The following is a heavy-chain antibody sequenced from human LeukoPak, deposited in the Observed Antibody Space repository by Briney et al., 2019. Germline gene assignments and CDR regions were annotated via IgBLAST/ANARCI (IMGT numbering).Heavy chain of an antibody. CDR1: GFTFSNAW. V-gene: IGHV3-15*01. CDR3: TTEWFGGVNWFDP. J-gene: IGHJ5*02. Sequence: GGSLRLSCAASGFTFSNAWMSWVRQAPGKGLEWVGRIKSKTDGGTTDYAAPVKGRFTISRDDSKNTLYLQMNSLKTEDTAVYYCTTEWFGGVNWFDPWGQGTLVTVSS. D-gene: IGHD3-10*01. CDR2: IKSKTDGGTT.